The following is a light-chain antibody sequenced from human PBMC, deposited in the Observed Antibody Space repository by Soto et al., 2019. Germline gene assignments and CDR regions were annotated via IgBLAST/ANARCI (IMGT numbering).Light chain of an antibody. Sequence: QSVLTQPASVSVSPGQSITISCTGTSSDVGGYNYVSWYQQHPGKAPKLMIYDVSNRPSGVSNRFSGSKSGNTASLTISGLQAEDEADYYCSSYTSSSTLPVVFGGGTKLTVL. CDR3: SSYTSSSTLPVV. V-gene: IGLV2-14*01. CDR2: DVS. CDR1: SSDVGGYNY. J-gene: IGLJ2*01.